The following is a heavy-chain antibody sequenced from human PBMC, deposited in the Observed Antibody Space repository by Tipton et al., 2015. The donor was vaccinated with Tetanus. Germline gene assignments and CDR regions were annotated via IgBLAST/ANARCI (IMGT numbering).Heavy chain of an antibody. Sequence: QSGPEVKQPGESLKISCKGSGYMFSSHWIGWVRQVPGKGLEWLGTIYPGDSYSTYSPSFEGQVTISVDRSIDTAYLQWSSLKASDSAMYYCARHSGGSEIGYYDDMDVWGQGTTVTVSS. D-gene: IGHD3-10*01. CDR3: ARHSGGSEIGYYDDMDV. J-gene: IGHJ6*02. CDR1: GYMFSSHW. V-gene: IGHV5-51*01. CDR2: IYPGDSYS.